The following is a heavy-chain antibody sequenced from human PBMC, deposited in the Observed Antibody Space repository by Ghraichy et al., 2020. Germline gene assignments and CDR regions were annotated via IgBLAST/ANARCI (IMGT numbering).Heavy chain of an antibody. CDR1: GFTVSSNY. Sequence: GESLRLSCAASGFTVSSNYMSWVRQAPGKGLEWVSVIYIGGSIYYADSVKGRFSISRDNSQNTLYLQMNSLRAEDTAVYFCTRGARYYADSSGYYPDYWGQGTLVTVSS. D-gene: IGHD3-22*01. CDR3: TRGARYYADSSGYYPDY. CDR2: IYIGGSI. V-gene: IGHV3-53*01. J-gene: IGHJ4*02.